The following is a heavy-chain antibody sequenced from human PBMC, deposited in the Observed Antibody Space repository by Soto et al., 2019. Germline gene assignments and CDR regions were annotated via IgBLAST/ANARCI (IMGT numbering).Heavy chain of an antibody. V-gene: IGHV3-30-3*01. CDR3: ARDPHQYYYAHAFDI. D-gene: IGHD3-10*01. CDR1: GFTFSSYA. J-gene: IGHJ3*02. Sequence: PGGSLRLSCAASGFTFSSYAMHWVRQAPGKGLEWVAVISYDGSNKYYADSVKGRFTISRDNSKNTLYLQMNSLRAEDTAVYYCARDPHQYYYAHAFDIWGQGTMVTVSS. CDR2: ISYDGSNK.